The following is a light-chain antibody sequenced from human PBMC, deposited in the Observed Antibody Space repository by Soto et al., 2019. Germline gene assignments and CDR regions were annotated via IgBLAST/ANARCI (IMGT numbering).Light chain of an antibody. CDR2: DVT. CDR3: CSYSGTYKEVV. V-gene: IGLV2-11*01. CDR1: SNNY. J-gene: IGLJ2*01. Sequence: QSALTQPRSVSGSPGQSVTISCTGISNNYVSWYQQHPGKVPKVIVYDVTLRPSGVSDRFSGSRSGNTASLAISGLRAEDEAYYYCCSYSGTYKEVVFGGGTKLTVL.